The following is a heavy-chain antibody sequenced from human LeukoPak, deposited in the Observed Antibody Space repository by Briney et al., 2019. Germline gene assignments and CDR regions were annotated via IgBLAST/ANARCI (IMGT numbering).Heavy chain of an antibody. CDR2: ISAYNGNT. J-gene: IGHJ4*02. CDR3: AREPRDYDILTGYYNRLGFDY. D-gene: IGHD3-9*01. V-gene: IGHV1-18*01. Sequence: GASVKVSCKASGYTFTSYGISWVRQAPGQGLEWMGWISAYNGNTNYAQKLQGRVTMTTDTSTSTAYMELRSLRSDDTAVYYCAREPRDYDILTGYYNRLGFDYWGQGTLVTVSS. CDR1: GYTFTSYG.